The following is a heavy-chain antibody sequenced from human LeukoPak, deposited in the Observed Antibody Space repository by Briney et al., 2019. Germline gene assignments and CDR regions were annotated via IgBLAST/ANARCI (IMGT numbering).Heavy chain of an antibody. Sequence: GRSLRLSCAASGFTFSSYAMHWVRQAPGKGLEWVAVISYDGSNKYYADSVKGRFTISRDNFKNTLYLQMNSLRAEDTAVYYCARDRRTLHGAADYWGQGTLVTVSS. J-gene: IGHJ4*02. CDR3: ARDRRTLHGAADY. CDR1: GFTFSSYA. CDR2: ISYDGSNK. D-gene: IGHD4-11*01. V-gene: IGHV3-30*04.